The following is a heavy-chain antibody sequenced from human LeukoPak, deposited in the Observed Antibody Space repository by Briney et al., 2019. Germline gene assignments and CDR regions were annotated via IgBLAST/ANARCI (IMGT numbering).Heavy chain of an antibody. CDR3: VREIPTTVVTPAYYYYMDV. D-gene: IGHD4-23*01. Sequence: ASVKVSCKASGYTFSSYGISWVRQAPGQGLEWMGWISAYNGNTNYAQKLQGRVTMTTDTSTSTAYMELRSLRSDDTAVYYCVREIPTTVVTPAYYYYMDVWGKGTTVTVSS. V-gene: IGHV1-18*01. J-gene: IGHJ6*03. CDR1: GYTFSSYG. CDR2: ISAYNGNT.